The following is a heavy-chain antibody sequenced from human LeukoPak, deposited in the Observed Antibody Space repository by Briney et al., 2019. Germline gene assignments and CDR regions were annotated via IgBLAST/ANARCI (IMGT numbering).Heavy chain of an antibody. CDR3: AREGLGSYYGPRPFDY. D-gene: IGHD1-26*01. V-gene: IGHV3-30-3*01. J-gene: IGHJ4*02. Sequence: GGSLRLSCAASGFTFSSYAMHWVRQAPGKGLEWVAVISYDGSNKYYADSVKGRFTISREDSKNTLYLQMNSPRAEDTAVYYCAREGLGSYYGPRPFDYWGQGTLVTVSS. CDR1: GFTFSSYA. CDR2: ISYDGSNK.